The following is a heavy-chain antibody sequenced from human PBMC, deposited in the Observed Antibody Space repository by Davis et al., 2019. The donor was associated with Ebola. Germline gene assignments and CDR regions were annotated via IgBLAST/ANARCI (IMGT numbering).Heavy chain of an antibody. CDR3: ASGGPVLRYFDWSKYFDY. CDR2: IIPIFGTA. D-gene: IGHD3-9*01. CDR1: GGTFSSYA. V-gene: IGHV1-69*13. Sequence: SVKVSCKASGGTFSSYAISWVRQAPGQGLEWMGGIIPIFGTANYAQKFQGRVTITADESTSTAYMELSSLRSEDTAVYYCASGGPVLRYFDWSKYFDYWGQGTLVTVSS. J-gene: IGHJ4*02.